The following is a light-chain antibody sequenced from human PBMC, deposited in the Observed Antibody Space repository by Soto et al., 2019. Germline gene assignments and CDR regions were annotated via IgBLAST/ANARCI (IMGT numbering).Light chain of an antibody. J-gene: IGKJ1*01. CDR2: DAS. CDR3: QKYGSSPWT. V-gene: IGKV3-15*01. Sequence: EMAMTQSPATLSVSPGERSILSCMASQNVYNNLAWYQQKPGQAPRLLIFDASTRATGIPARFSGSGSGTEFTLTISGLQSEDFAVYYCQKYGSSPWTCGQGTKVDIK. CDR1: QNVYNN.